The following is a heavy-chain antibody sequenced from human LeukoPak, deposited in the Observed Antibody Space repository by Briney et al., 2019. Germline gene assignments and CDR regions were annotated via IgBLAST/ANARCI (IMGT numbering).Heavy chain of an antibody. CDR1: GFIFSSCW. CDR3: ARDGYSSSWYWYFDL. V-gene: IGHV3-7*05. D-gene: IGHD6-13*01. CDR2: IKEDGSEQ. J-gene: IGHJ2*01. Sequence: GGSLRLSCAASGFIFSSCWMSWVRQAPGKGLEWVANIKEDGSEQYYVDSVKGRFTISRDNAENSLYLQMNSLRAEDTAVYYYARDGYSSSWYWYFDLWGRGTLVTVS.